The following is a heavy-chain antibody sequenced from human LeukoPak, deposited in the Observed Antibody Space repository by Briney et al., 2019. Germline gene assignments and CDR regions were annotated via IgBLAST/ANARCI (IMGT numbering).Heavy chain of an antibody. CDR2: IHYRGST. Sequence: SQTLSLTCTVSGGSISSEAYYWSWIRQHPGKGLEWIGYIHYRGSTSYNPSLRGRVTISVDTSKNLFSLRLSSVTAADTAVYYCAREECEVLYFDYWGQGILVTVSS. CDR3: AREECEVLYFDY. V-gene: IGHV4-31*03. CDR1: GGSISSEAYY. D-gene: IGHD3-3*01. J-gene: IGHJ4*02.